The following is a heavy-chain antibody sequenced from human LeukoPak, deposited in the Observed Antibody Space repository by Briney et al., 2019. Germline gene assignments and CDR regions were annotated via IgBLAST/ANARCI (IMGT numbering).Heavy chain of an antibody. CDR1: GGSISSGGYS. Sequence: SQTLSLTCAVSGGSISSGGYSWSWIRQPPGKGLEWLGYIYHSGSTYYNPSLKSRVTISVDRSKNQFSLKLSSVTAADTAVYYCARGVTMVRGVIFDPWGQGTLVTVSS. CDR2: IYHSGST. J-gene: IGHJ5*02. D-gene: IGHD3-10*01. V-gene: IGHV4-30-2*01. CDR3: ARGVTMVRGVIFDP.